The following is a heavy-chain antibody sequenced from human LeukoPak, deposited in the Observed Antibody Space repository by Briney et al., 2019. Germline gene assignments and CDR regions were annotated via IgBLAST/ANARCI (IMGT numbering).Heavy chain of an antibody. J-gene: IGHJ4*02. CDR1: GFTFSSYG. V-gene: IGHV3-23*01. D-gene: IGHD2-15*01. CDR3: AKWGSATLAYFDY. Sequence: PGGSLRLSCAASGFTFSSYGMSWVRQAPGKGLEWVSAISGSGGGTYYAGSVKGRLTISRDNSRNTLDVQMNSLRAGDTAIYYCAKWGSATLAYFDYWGQGTLVTVSS. CDR2: ISGSGGGT.